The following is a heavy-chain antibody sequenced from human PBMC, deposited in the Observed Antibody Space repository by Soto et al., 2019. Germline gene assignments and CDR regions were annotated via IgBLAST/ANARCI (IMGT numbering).Heavy chain of an antibody. CDR2: IWYDGSNK. Sequence: VQLVESGGGVVQPGRSLRLSCAASGFTFSSYGMHWVRQAPGKGLEWVAVIWYDGSNKYYADSVKGRFTISRDNSKNTLYLQMNSLRAEDTAVYYCARVDCSSGYTPCRAFDIWGQGTMVTVSS. D-gene: IGHD6-19*01. CDR3: ARVDCSSGYTPCRAFDI. V-gene: IGHV3-33*01. J-gene: IGHJ3*02. CDR1: GFTFSSYG.